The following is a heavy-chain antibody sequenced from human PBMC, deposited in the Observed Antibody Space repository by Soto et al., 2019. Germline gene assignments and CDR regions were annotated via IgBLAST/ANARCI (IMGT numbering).Heavy chain of an antibody. J-gene: IGHJ5*02. CDR3: ARSSGSYYNVGWFDP. D-gene: IGHD3-10*01. V-gene: IGHV4-59*01. Sequence: QVQLQESGPGLVKPSETLSLTCTVSGDSISSYYWSWIRQPPGKGLEWIGYIFYSGNTNYNPSLKSRVTISVDTSKNQFSLKLTSVTAADTAVYYCARSSGSYYNVGWFDPWGQGTLVTVSS. CDR1: GDSISSYY. CDR2: IFYSGNT.